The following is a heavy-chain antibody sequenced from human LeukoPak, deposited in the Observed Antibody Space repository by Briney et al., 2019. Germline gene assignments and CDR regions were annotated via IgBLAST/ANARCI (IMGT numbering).Heavy chain of an antibody. Sequence: GGSLRLSCAASGFTFSSYWMHWARQAPGKGLVWVSRISSDGTSTSYADSVKGRFTISRDNAKNTLYLQMNSLRAEDTAVYHCTRVHYGDYVDYWGQGTLVTVSS. V-gene: IGHV3-74*01. CDR2: ISSDGTST. CDR3: TRVHYGDYVDY. J-gene: IGHJ4*02. D-gene: IGHD4-17*01. CDR1: GFTFSSYW.